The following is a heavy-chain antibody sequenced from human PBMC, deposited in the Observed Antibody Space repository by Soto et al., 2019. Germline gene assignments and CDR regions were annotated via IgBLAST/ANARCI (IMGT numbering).Heavy chain of an antibody. V-gene: IGHV3-21*01. Sequence: GGSLRLSCAASGFTFSSYSMNWVRQAPGKGLEWVSSISSSSSYIYSADSVKGRFTISRDNAKNSLYLQMNSLRAEDTAVYYCAREDYSNFAYWGQGNLVTVSA. D-gene: IGHD4-4*01. J-gene: IGHJ4*02. CDR1: GFTFSSYS. CDR2: ISSSSSYI. CDR3: AREDYSNFAY.